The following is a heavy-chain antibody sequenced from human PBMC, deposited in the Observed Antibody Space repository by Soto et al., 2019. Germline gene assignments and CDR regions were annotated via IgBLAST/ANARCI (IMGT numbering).Heavy chain of an antibody. D-gene: IGHD3-10*01. CDR1: GDSFTSYW. CDR3: AGGGVRGVITRTRDYYGMDV. V-gene: IGHV5-51*01. J-gene: IGHJ6*02. CDR2: IYPGDSDT. Sequence: GESLKISCKGSGDSFTSYWISWVRQMPGKGLEWMGIIYPGDSDTRYSPSFQGQVTISADKSISTAYLQWSSLKASDTAMYYCAGGGVRGVITRTRDYYGMDVWGQGTTVTVSS.